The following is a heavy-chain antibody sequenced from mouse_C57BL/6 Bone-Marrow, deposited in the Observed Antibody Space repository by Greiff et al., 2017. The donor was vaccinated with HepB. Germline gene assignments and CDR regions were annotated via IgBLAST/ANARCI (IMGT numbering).Heavy chain of an antibody. D-gene: IGHD3-2*02. CDR3: ARQLSPTGGFAY. Sequence: EVKLMESGGGLVQPGGSLKLSCAASGFTFSDYYMYWVRQTPEKRLEWVAYISNGGGSTYYPDTVKGRFTISRDNAKNTLYLQMSRLKSEDTAMYYCARQLSPTGGFAYWGQGTLVTVSA. V-gene: IGHV5-12*01. J-gene: IGHJ3*01. CDR2: ISNGGGST. CDR1: GFTFSDYY.